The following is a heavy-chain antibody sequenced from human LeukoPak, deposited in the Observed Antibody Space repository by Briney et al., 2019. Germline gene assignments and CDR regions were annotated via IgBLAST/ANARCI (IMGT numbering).Heavy chain of an antibody. Sequence: GGSLRLSYAASGFTVITNDMTWVRPTPGKGLEWVSVLYSDGNTKYADSVQGRFTISRDNSKNTLYLEMNSLSPDDTAVYYCARGVEPLAANTLAYWGQGALVTVSS. J-gene: IGHJ4*02. V-gene: IGHV3-53*01. D-gene: IGHD1-14*01. CDR2: LYSDGNT. CDR3: ARGVEPLAANTLAY. CDR1: GFTVITND.